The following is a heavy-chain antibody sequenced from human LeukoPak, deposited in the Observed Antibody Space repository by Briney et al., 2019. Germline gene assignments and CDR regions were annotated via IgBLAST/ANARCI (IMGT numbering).Heavy chain of an antibody. V-gene: IGHV3-21*01. J-gene: IGHJ3*02. CDR1: GFTFSSYS. CDR2: ISSSSSYI. Sequence: GGSLRLSCAASGFTFSSYSMSWVRQAPGKGLEWVSSISSSSSYIYYADSVKGRFTISRDNAKNSLYLQMNSLRAEDTAVYYCATRASIAARDDAFDIWGQGTMVTVSS. CDR3: ATRASIAARDDAFDI. D-gene: IGHD6-6*01.